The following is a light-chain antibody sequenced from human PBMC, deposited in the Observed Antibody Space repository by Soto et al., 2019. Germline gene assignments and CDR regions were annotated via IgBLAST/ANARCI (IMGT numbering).Light chain of an antibody. J-gene: IGKJ5*01. CDR3: QNYDSAPIT. Sequence: DIQMTQSPSSLSASVGNRVSITCRASQGISNYLAWYQQKPGKVPKVLIYAASTLQPGVPSRFSGSGSGTDFTLTINSLQPDDIATYYCQNYDSAPITFDQGTRLEIK. V-gene: IGKV1-27*01. CDR1: QGISNY. CDR2: AAS.